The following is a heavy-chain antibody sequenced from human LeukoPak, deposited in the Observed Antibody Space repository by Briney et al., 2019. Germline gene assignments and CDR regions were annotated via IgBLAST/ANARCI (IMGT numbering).Heavy chain of an antibody. CDR3: AKDLGNSFGYENVFDY. Sequence: GGSLRLSCAASGFTFSSYAMNWVRQAPGQGLEWVSGISRSADNTCYTDSVKGRFTISRDNSKNTLYLQMSSLRAEDTAVYYCAKDLGNSFGYENVFDYWGQGTLVTVSS. CDR2: ISRSADNT. CDR1: GFTFSSYA. D-gene: IGHD5-18*01. J-gene: IGHJ4*02. V-gene: IGHV3-23*01.